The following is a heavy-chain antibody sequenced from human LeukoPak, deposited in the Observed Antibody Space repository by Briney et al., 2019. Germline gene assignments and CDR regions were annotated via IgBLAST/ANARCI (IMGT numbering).Heavy chain of an antibody. CDR1: GGSFSGYY. Sequence: SETLSLTCAVYGGSFSGYYWSWIRQPPGKGLEWIGEINHSGGTNYNPSLKSRVTISVDTSKNQFSLKLSSVTAADTAVYYCARGAGYSSSWYVGGLYYFDYWGQGTLVTVSS. CDR2: INHSGGT. V-gene: IGHV4-34*01. D-gene: IGHD6-13*01. CDR3: ARGAGYSSSWYVGGLYYFDY. J-gene: IGHJ4*02.